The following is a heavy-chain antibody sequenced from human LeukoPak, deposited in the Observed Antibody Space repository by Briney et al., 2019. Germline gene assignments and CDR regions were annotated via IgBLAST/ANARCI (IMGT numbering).Heavy chain of an antibody. J-gene: IGHJ4*02. D-gene: IGHD3-22*01. CDR2: IKQDGSEN. CDR1: GFTFSNYR. CDR3: TRDAPYYYDRSASRKGDY. Sequence: GGSLRLSYAASGFTFSNYRMSWVRQAPGKGLEWVANIKQDGSENCYVDSVKGRFTISRDNAKNSLSLQMKSLRAEDTAVYYCTRDAPYYYDRSASRKGDYWGQGTLVTVSS. V-gene: IGHV3-7*01.